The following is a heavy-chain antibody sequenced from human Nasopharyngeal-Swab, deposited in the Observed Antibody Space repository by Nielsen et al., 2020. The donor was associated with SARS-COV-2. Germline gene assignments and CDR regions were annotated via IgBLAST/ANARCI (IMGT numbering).Heavy chain of an antibody. CDR2: ISRTYST. J-gene: IGHJ4*02. CDR1: GFTFSSYV. V-gene: IGHV3-23*01. D-gene: IGHD1-14*01. Sequence: GGSLRLSCVASGFTFSSYVMNWVRQAPGKGLEWVSAISRTYSTYYADSVRGRFTVSRDNSKNTLYLQMSSLRAEDTAVYYCAKGTGMTYRAIDYWGQGTRVTVSS. CDR3: AKGTGMTYRAIDY.